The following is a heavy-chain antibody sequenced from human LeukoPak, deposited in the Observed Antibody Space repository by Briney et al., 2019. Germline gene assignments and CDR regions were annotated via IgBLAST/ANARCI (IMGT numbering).Heavy chain of an antibody. Sequence: ASVKVSCKASGYAFTSYDINWVRQAPGQGLEWMGYMNPNSGNTGSAQKFQGRVTMTRNTSISTAYMELSSLRSEDTAVYYCARELRHQDSWGQGTLVTVSS. CDR1: GYAFTSYD. V-gene: IGHV1-8*01. D-gene: IGHD1-26*01. CDR2: MNPNSGNT. J-gene: IGHJ4*02. CDR3: ARELRHQDS.